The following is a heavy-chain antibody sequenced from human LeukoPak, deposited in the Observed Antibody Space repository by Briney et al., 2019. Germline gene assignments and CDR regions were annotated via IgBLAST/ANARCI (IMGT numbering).Heavy chain of an antibody. CDR1: GGSVTTYH. V-gene: IGHV4-59*02. Sequence: SETLSLTCAVSGGSVTTYHWTWIRQPPGKGLEWIGRIHYSGGADYNPSLKSRVSMSLDTSKNHFSLRLTSVTAADTGVYFCARAEGAASHIWGQGTMVSVSS. CDR2: IHYSGGA. D-gene: IGHD3-16*01. CDR3: ARAEGAASHI. J-gene: IGHJ3*02.